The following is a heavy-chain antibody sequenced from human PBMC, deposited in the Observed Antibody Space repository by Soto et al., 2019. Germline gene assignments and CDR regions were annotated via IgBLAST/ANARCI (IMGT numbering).Heavy chain of an antibody. V-gene: IGHV3-11*06. Sequence: QVQLVESGGGLVKPGGSLRLSCAASGFTFSDYYMSWIRQAPGKGLEWVSYISSSSSYTNYADSVKGRFTISRDNAKNSLYLQMNSLRAEDTAVYYCARNYYGSGSYYTSVDYWGQGTLVTVSS. J-gene: IGHJ4*02. CDR1: GFTFSDYY. CDR2: ISSSSSYT. D-gene: IGHD3-10*01. CDR3: ARNYYGSGSYYTSVDY.